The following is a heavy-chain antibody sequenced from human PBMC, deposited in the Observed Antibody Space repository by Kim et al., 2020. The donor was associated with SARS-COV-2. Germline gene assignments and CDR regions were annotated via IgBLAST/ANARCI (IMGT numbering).Heavy chain of an antibody. V-gene: IGHV3-23*03. CDR3: AKGFYGGHSYGRHFDY. Sequence: GGSLRLSCAASGFTVNSYAMTWVRQAPGKGLEWISVIYSGGSRIHYAGPVKGRFTISRDDSKNTLYLQMNSLRAEDTAIYFCAKGFYGGHSYGRHFDYWGQRPLVTVSS. J-gene: IGHJ4*02. D-gene: IGHD5-12*01. CDR1: GFTVNSYA. CDR2: IYSGGSRI.